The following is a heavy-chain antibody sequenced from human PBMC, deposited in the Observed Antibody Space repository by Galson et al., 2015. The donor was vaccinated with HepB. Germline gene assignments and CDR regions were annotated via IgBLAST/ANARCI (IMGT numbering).Heavy chain of an antibody. CDR2: IIPIFGTA. CDR1: GGTFSSYA. CDR3: ARGFGERSGYYYHTSNYYYYYYMDV. J-gene: IGHJ6*03. D-gene: IGHD3-3*01. Sequence: VSCKASGGTFSSYAISWVRQAPGQGLEWMGGIIPIFGTANYAQKFQGRVTMTRDTSTSTVYMELSSLRSEDTAVYYCARGFGERSGYYYHTSNYYYYYYMDVWGKGTTVTVSS. V-gene: IGHV1-69*05.